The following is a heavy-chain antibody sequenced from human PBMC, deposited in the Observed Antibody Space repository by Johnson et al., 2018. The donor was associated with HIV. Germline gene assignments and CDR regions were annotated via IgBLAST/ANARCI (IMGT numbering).Heavy chain of an antibody. CDR2: ISWNSVSR. J-gene: IGHJ3*01. V-gene: IGHV3-9*01. CDR3: ARDPPGRAFDV. Sequence: VQLVESGGGLVQPGRSLRLSCAASGFMFDDHAMHWVRQAPGMGPEWVSGISWNSVSRGYADSVKGRFTISRDNARNSLYLQMNSLSAEDTAIYYCARDPPGRAFDVWGLGTTVTVSS. CDR1: GFMFDDHA.